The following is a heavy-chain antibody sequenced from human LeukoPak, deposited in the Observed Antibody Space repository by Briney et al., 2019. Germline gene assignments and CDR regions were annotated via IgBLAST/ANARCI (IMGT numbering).Heavy chain of an antibody. V-gene: IGHV1-46*01. CDR1: GYTFTSYY. D-gene: IGHD4-11*01. J-gene: IGHJ4*02. CDR3: AKGSNWAFYFDY. Sequence: ASVKVSCKPSGYTFTSYYMHWVRQAPGQGLEWMGKINPSGGSTTYAQKFQGRVTMTRDTSTSTVYMEVISLRSEDTAVYYCAKGSNWAFYFDYWGQGTLVTVSS. CDR2: INPSGGST.